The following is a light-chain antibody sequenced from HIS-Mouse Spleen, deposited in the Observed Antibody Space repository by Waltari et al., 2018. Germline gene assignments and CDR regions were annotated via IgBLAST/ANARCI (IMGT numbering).Light chain of an antibody. CDR3: QQYNSYPWT. Sequence: IWMTQSPSLLSASTGDRVTITCRASQSISSWLAWYQQKPGKAPKLLIYKASSLESGVPSRFSGSGSGTEFTLTISSLQPDDFATYYCQQYNSYPWTFGQGTKVEIK. CDR2: KAS. J-gene: IGKJ1*01. V-gene: IGKV1-5*03. CDR1: QSISSW.